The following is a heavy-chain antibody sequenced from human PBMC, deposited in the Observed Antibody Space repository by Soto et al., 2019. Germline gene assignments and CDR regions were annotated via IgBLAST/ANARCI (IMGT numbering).Heavy chain of an antibody. CDR2: IYHSGST. J-gene: IGHJ4*02. Sequence: QVQLQESGPGLVKPSGTLSLTCAVSGGSISSSNWWSWVRQPPGKGLEWIGEIYHSGSTNYNPSLKSRVTISVDKSKNQFSLKLSSVTAADTAVYYCARELPTPFGWLLLGGAFDYWGQGTLVTVSS. D-gene: IGHD5-12*01. V-gene: IGHV4-4*02. CDR3: ARELPTPFGWLLLGGAFDY. CDR1: GGSISSSNW.